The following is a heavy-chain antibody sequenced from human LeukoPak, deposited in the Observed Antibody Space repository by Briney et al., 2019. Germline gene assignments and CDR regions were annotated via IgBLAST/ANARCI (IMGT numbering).Heavy chain of an antibody. J-gene: IGHJ4*02. CDR2: VNPNSGGT. CDR3: ARKAKSYYYDSSGYAY. D-gene: IGHD3-22*01. V-gene: IGHV1-2*02. CDR1: GYTFTGYY. Sequence: ASVKVSCKASGYTFTGYYMHWVRQAPGQGLEWMGWVNPNSGGTNYAQKFQGRVTMTRDTSISTAYMELSRLRSDDTAVYYCARKAKSYYYDSSGYAYWGQGTLVTVSS.